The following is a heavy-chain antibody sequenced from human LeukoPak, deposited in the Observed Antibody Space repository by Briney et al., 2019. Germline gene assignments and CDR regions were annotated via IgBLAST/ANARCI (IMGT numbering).Heavy chain of an antibody. CDR2: FDPEDGET. CDR3: ATDLILVGATERDDY. J-gene: IGHJ4*02. V-gene: IGHV1-24*01. D-gene: IGHD1-26*01. Sequence: ASVKVSCKVSGYTLTELSMHWVRQAPGKGLEWMGGFDPEDGETIYAQKFQGRVTMTEDTSTDTAYMELSSLRSEDTAVYHCATDLILVGATERDDYWGQGTLVTVSS. CDR1: GYTLTELS.